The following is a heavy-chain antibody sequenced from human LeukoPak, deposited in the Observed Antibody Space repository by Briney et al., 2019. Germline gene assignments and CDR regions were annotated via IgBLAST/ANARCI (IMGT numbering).Heavy chain of an antibody. D-gene: IGHD4-11*01. CDR2: IYYSGST. CDR3: ARVQTGDAFDI. Sequence: KPSETLSLTCTVSGGSISSGDYYWSWIRQPPGKGLEWIGYIYYSGSTYYNPSLKSRVTISVDTPKNQFSLKLSSVTAADTAVYYCARVQTGDAFDIWGQGTMVTVSS. CDR1: GGSISSGDYY. V-gene: IGHV4-30-4*01. J-gene: IGHJ3*02.